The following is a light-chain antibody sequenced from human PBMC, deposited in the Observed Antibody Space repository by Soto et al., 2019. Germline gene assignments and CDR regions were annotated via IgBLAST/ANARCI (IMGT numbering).Light chain of an antibody. CDR3: IQALQTPFT. J-gene: IGKJ3*01. CDR2: LGS. Sequence: DIVMTQSPLSLPVTAGEPASISCRSSQRLLHTNGYNYVDWYLKKPGQSPKLLIYLGSNRASGVPDRFSGSGSVTDFTLQISRVEAEDVGVYYCIQALQTPFTFGPGTKVDIK. CDR1: QRLLHTNGYNY. V-gene: IGKV2-28*01.